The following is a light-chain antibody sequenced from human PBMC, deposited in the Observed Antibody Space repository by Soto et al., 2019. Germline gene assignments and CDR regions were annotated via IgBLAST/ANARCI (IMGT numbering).Light chain of an antibody. CDR3: LQFDLFPLT. CDR1: QDINNY. Sequence: IQMTQSPSSLSASVGDRVVITCQASQDINNYLNWYQQKLGKAPKLLIYDASNLEPGVPSRFSGSVSGTHFTFTISSLQPEDYATYDCLQFDLFPLTFCGGTKVEIK. J-gene: IGKJ4*01. CDR2: DAS. V-gene: IGKV1-33*01.